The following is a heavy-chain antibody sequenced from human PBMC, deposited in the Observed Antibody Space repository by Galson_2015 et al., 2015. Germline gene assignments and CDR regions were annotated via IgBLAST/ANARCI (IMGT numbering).Heavy chain of an antibody. CDR3: ARDGYSSSWYEDAFDI. J-gene: IGHJ3*02. CDR2: ISAYNGNT. V-gene: IGHV1-18*01. Sequence: SVKVSCKASGYTFTSYGISWVRQAPGQGLEWMGWISAYNGNTNYAQKHQGRVTMTTDTSTSTAYMELRSLRSDDTAVYYCARDGYSSSWYEDAFDIWGQGTMVTVSS. CDR1: GYTFTSYG. D-gene: IGHD6-13*01.